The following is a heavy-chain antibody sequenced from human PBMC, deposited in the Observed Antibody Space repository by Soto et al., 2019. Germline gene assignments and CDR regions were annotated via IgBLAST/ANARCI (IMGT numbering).Heavy chain of an antibody. D-gene: IGHD3-22*01. J-gene: IGHJ4*02. CDR3: ARAPFTIYDTSGYYDY. V-gene: IGHV3-33*01. Sequence: GGSLRLSCAASGFTFSSSGMHWVRQAPGKGLEWVAIIWYDGSKKYYADSVKGRFTISRDNSKNTVYLQMDSLRAEDTAVYYCARAPFTIYDTSGYYDYWGQGTLVTVS. CDR2: IWYDGSKK. CDR1: GFTFSSSG.